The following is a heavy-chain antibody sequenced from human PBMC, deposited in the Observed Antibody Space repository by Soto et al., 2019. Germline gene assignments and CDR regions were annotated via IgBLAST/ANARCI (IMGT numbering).Heavy chain of an antibody. J-gene: IGHJ6*02. Sequence: QVQLVQSGAEVKKPGASVKVSCKASGYTFISYGISWVRQAPGQGLEWMGWISAYNGNTNYAQKFQGRVTMSTDTPTRTAYRERRSLRPDATAVYYCAIKNRKVMAPPVTARYGMDVWAQGPRSPSP. CDR1: GYTFISYG. CDR3: AIKNRKVMAPPVTARYGMDV. D-gene: IGHD3-16*01. V-gene: IGHV1-18*01. CDR2: ISAYNGNT.